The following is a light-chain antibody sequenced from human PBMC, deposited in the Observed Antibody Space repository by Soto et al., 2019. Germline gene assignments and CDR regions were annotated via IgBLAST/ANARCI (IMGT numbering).Light chain of an antibody. V-gene: IGKV3-20*01. CDR3: QQYGTSPWT. CDR2: GAS. CDR1: QSVSSSY. J-gene: IGKJ1*01. Sequence: EIVLTQSPGTLSLSPGERATLSCRASQSVSSSYLAWYQQKPGQAPRLLIYGASSRATGIPDKFSGSGSGTDFTLTISRLEPEDFGVYYCQQYGTSPWTFGQGTKVAIK.